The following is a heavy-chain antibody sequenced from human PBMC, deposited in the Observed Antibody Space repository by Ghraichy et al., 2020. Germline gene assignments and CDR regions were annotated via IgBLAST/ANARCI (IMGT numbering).Heavy chain of an antibody. Sequence: SETLSLTCAVYGGSFSGYYWSWIRQPPGKGLEWIGEINHSGSTNYNPSLKSRVTISVDTSKNQFSLKLSSVTAADTAVYYCASLGGSYSPNWYFDLWGRGTLVTVSS. J-gene: IGHJ2*01. CDR2: INHSGST. D-gene: IGHD1-26*01. CDR3: ASLGGSYSPNWYFDL. V-gene: IGHV4-34*01. CDR1: GGSFSGYY.